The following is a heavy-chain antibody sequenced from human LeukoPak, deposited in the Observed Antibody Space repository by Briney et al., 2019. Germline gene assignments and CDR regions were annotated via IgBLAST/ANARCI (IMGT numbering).Heavy chain of an antibody. Sequence: VRPLRLSRAGSGFTFSSYVMHWVPQAPGEGLECVEVISYDGSNKHYADSGKGRFTISRDNSKNTLYLQMNGLRAEDTAVYYCAQGDLYDSSGYPNDWGQGTMVTVSS. D-gene: IGHD3-22*01. V-gene: IGHV3-30*03. CDR1: GFTFSSYV. CDR3: AQGDLYDSSGYPND. CDR2: ISYDGSNK. J-gene: IGHJ4*01.